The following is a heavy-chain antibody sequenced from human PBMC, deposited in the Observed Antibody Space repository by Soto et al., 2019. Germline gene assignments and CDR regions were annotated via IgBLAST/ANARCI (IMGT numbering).Heavy chain of an antibody. CDR3: ARDSLTGNYFDP. CDR2: IYHSGYT. D-gene: IGHD1-7*01. J-gene: IGHJ5*02. Sequence: QMRLQESGSGLVKPSQTLSLTCAVSGGSISSGGYAWNWIRQPPGKGLEWIGYIYHSGYTSYNPSLKNXXTISVDKSKNQFSLTLSFVTAADTAVYYCARDSLTGNYFDPWGQGTLVTVSS. CDR1: GGSISSGGYA. V-gene: IGHV4-30-2*01.